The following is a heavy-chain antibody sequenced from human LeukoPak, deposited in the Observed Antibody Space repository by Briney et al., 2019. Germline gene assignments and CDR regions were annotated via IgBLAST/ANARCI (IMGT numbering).Heavy chain of an antibody. Sequence: PSQTLSLTCTVSGGSISSSGYYWSWIRQPPGKGLEWIGEINHSGSTNYNPSLKSRVTISVDTSKNQFSLKLSSVTAADTAVYYCARRKWGYSSSPYNWFDPWGQGTLVTVSS. V-gene: IGHV4-39*07. CDR3: ARRKWGYSSSPYNWFDP. CDR2: INHSGST. D-gene: IGHD6-13*01. J-gene: IGHJ5*02. CDR1: GGSISSSGYY.